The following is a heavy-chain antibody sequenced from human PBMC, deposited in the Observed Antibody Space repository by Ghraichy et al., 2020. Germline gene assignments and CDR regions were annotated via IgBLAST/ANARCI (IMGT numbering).Heavy chain of an antibody. Sequence: SETLSLTCAVYGGSFSGYFWSWIRQPPGKGPEWIGEMYHSGSSNYNPSLKSRVTISLDTSKNQFSLKLSSVTAADTAVYYCARKIGSHDAFDIWGQGTMVTVSS. D-gene: IGHD1-26*01. CDR2: MYHSGSS. V-gene: IGHV4-34*01. J-gene: IGHJ3*02. CDR3: ARKIGSHDAFDI. CDR1: GGSFSGYF.